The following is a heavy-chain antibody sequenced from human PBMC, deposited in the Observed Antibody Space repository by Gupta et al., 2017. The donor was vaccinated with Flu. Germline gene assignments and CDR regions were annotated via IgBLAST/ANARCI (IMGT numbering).Heavy chain of an antibody. CDR2: IWYDGSNK. J-gene: IGHJ4*02. CDR1: GFTFSSYG. V-gene: IGHV3-33*01. D-gene: IGHD6-19*01. Sequence: QVQLVESGGGVVQPGRSLRLSCAASGFTFSSYGMHWVRQAPGKGLEWVAVIWYDGSNKYYADSVKGRFTISRDNSKNTLYLQMNSLRAEDTAVYYCARAPRIAVAGALDYWGQGTLVTVSS. CDR3: ARAPRIAVAGALDY.